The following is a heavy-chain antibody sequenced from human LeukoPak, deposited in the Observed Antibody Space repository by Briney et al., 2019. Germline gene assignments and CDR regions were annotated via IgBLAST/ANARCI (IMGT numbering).Heavy chain of an antibody. CDR2: IRDSGET. Sequence: GGSLRLSCAGSGFSVSNYYMSWVRQAPGKGLEWVSLIRDSGETFYADSVKGRFTISRDNSKNTMYLQMNRLRVEDTAVYFCARDRAVTQDWVEFDPWGQGTLDTVSS. D-gene: IGHD4-17*01. J-gene: IGHJ5*02. V-gene: IGHV3-66*03. CDR1: GFSVSNYY. CDR3: ARDRAVTQDWVEFDP.